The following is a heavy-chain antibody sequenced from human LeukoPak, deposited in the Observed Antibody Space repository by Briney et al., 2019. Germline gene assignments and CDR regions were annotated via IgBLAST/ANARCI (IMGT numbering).Heavy chain of an antibody. CDR1: GFTFSSYA. D-gene: IGHD6-6*01. CDR3: ASSIAAPPRFDY. CDR2: IYSGGST. V-gene: IGHV3-53*04. Sequence: GGSLRLSCAASGFTFSSYAMSWVRQAPGKGLEWVSVIYSGGSTYYADSVKGRFTISRHNSKNTLYLQMNSLRAEDTAVYYCASSIAAPPRFDYWGQGTLVTVSS. J-gene: IGHJ4*02.